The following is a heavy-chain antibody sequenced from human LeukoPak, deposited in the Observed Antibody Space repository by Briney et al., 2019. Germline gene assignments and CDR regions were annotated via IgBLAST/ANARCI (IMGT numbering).Heavy chain of an antibody. CDR3: AKGTTGLSSSCLFDY. CDR1: GFTFSSYA. D-gene: IGHD6-13*01. J-gene: IGHJ4*02. V-gene: IGHV3-23*01. CDR2: LSGSGIST. Sequence: GGSLRLSCAASGFTFSSYAMSWVRQAPGKGLEWVSALSGSGISTYYADSVRGRFTISRDNSKNTLYLQMNSLRAEDTALYYCAKGTTGLSSSCLFDYWGQGTLVNVSS.